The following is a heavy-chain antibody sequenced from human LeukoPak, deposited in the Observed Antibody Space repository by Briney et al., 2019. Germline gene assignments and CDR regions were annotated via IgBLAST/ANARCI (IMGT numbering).Heavy chain of an antibody. J-gene: IGHJ4*02. V-gene: IGHV3-66*01. Sequence: GGSLRLSCAASGVAVSNNYMKWVRQAPGKGLEWDSLIYSGGSTYYADSVKGRFHISRDNSKNTLYLQMNSLRVEDTAVYYCARDPPAVLINTYGWGQGTLVTVSS. CDR2: IYSGGST. CDR3: ARDPPAVLINTYG. D-gene: IGHD2-8*01. CDR1: GVAVSNNY.